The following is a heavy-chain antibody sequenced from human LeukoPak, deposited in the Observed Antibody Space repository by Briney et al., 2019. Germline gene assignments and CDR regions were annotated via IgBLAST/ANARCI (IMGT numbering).Heavy chain of an antibody. V-gene: IGHV3-53*01. J-gene: IGHJ4*02. D-gene: IGHD1-7*01. CDR1: GFTVSSNY. CDR3: ARHGYWNYLCPDY. Sequence: PGGSLRLSCAASGFTVSSNYMSWVRQAPGKGLEWVSVIYSGGSTYYADSVKGRFTISRDNSKNTLYLQMNSLRAEDTAMYYCARHGYWNYLCPDYWGQGTLVTVSS. CDR2: IYSGGST.